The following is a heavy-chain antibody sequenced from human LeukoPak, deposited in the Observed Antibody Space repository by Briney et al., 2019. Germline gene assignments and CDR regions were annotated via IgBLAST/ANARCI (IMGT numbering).Heavy chain of an antibody. J-gene: IGHJ6*02. V-gene: IGHV1-69*13. D-gene: IGHD3-10*01. CDR1: GGTFSSYA. CDR3: ARGITMVRGVGYYYGMDV. CDR2: IIPIFGTA. Sequence: SVKVSCKASGGTFSSYAISWVRQAPGQGLEWMGGIIPIFGTANCAQKFQGRVTITADESTSTAYMELSSLRSEDTAVYYCARGITMVRGVGYYYGMDVWGQGTTVTVSS.